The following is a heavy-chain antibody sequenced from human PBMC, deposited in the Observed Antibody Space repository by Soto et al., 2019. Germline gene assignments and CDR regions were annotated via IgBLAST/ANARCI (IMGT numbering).Heavy chain of an antibody. Sequence: GGSLRLSCAASGFTFSSYSMNWVRQAPGKGLEWVSSISSSSSYIYYADSVKGRFTISRDNAKNSLYLQMNSLRAEDTAVYYCARDRINFRGAIDYWGQGTLVTVSS. V-gene: IGHV3-21*01. D-gene: IGHD3-10*01. J-gene: IGHJ4*02. CDR3: ARDRINFRGAIDY. CDR2: ISSSSSYI. CDR1: GFTFSSYS.